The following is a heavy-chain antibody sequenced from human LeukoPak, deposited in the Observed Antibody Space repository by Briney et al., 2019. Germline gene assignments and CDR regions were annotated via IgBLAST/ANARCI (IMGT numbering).Heavy chain of an antibody. D-gene: IGHD6-19*01. CDR2: INPNSGGT. Sequence: ASVKVSCKASGYTFTGYYMHWVRQAPGQGLEWMGWINPNSGGTNYAQKFQGRVTMTRDTSITTAYMDLSSLRSDDTALYYCARDYGSGWYRFDYWGQGTLVTVSS. CDR3: ARDYGSGWYRFDY. CDR1: GYTFTGYY. V-gene: IGHV1-2*02. J-gene: IGHJ4*02.